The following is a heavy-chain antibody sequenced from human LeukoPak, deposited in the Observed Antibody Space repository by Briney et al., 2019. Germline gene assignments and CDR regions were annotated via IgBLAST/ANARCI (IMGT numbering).Heavy chain of an antibody. J-gene: IGHJ4*02. CDR3: AKSGRYCSGTSCYLKYYFDY. Sequence: GGSLRLSCAASGFTFSSYGMHWVRQAPGKGLEGVAVIWYDGGNKYYADSVKGRFTISRDNSKNTLYLQMNSLRADDTAVYYCAKSGRYCSGTSCYLKYYFDYWGQGTLVTASS. CDR2: IWYDGGNK. D-gene: IGHD2-2*01. CDR1: GFTFSSYG. V-gene: IGHV3-33*06.